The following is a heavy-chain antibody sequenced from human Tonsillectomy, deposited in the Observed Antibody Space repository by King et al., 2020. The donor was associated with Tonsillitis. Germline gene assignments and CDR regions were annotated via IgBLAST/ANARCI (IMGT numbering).Heavy chain of an antibody. CDR2: ISSSSSTI. Sequence: VQLVESGGGLVQPGGSLRLSFAASGFTFSSYSMNWVRQAPGRGLEWVSYISSSSSTIYYADSGKGRFTISRDNAKNSLYLQMNSLRAEDTAVYYCARPEGGYDSSNDVFDIWGQGTMVTVSS. CDR3: ARPEGGYDSSNDVFDI. CDR1: GFTFSSYS. V-gene: IGHV3-48*01. J-gene: IGHJ3*02. D-gene: IGHD3-22*01.